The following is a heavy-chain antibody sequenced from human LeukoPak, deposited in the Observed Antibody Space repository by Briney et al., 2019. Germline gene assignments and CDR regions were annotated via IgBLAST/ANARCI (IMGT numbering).Heavy chain of an antibody. J-gene: IGHJ2*01. CDR3: ARETRGYFDL. Sequence: GGSLRLSCAPSGFAFSSYDMHWVRQATGKDLEWVSAIGTAGDTYYPGSVKGRFTISRENAKNSLYLQMNSLRAGDTAVYYCARETRGYFDLWGRGTLVTVSS. CDR2: IGTAGDT. V-gene: IGHV3-13*04. CDR1: GFAFSSYD.